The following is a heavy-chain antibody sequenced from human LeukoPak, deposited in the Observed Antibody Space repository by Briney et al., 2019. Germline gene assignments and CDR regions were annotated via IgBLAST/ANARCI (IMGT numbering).Heavy chain of an antibody. D-gene: IGHD3-3*01. Sequence: GGSLRLSGAASGFIFTNYFMSWVRQAPGKGLEWVASIKHDGSEKYYVDSVRGRFTISRDNTMNSLYLQMSSLRAEDTAVYYCATDRGWRTSGYYLCYFEYWGQGTLVTYSS. CDR3: ATDRGWRTSGYYLCYFEY. CDR2: IKHDGSEK. J-gene: IGHJ4*02. V-gene: IGHV3-7*01. CDR1: GFIFTNYF.